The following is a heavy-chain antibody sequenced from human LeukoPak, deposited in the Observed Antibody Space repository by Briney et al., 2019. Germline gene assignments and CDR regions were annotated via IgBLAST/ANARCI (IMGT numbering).Heavy chain of an antibody. Sequence: SETLSLTCTVSGGSISSYYWSWIRQPPGKGLEWIGYLFHSGTRRYNPSLKSRVTISADTTKNQFFLSLNSTTAADTAVYYCAREDYYDSSGNDAFDIWGQGTMVTVSS. J-gene: IGHJ3*02. V-gene: IGHV4-59*12. D-gene: IGHD3-22*01. CDR3: AREDYYDSSGNDAFDI. CDR2: LFHSGTR. CDR1: GGSISSYY.